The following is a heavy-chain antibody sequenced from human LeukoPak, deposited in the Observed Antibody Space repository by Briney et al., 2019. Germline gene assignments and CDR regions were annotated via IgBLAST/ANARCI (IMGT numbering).Heavy chain of an antibody. CDR3: AKYPYYDFPGGGSYFDY. CDR2: ISDSGGST. D-gene: IGHD3-3*01. CDR1: GFTFSSYG. J-gene: IGHJ4*02. V-gene: IGHV3-23*01. Sequence: GGSLRLSCAASGFTFSSYGMSWVRQAPGKGLEWVSVISDSGGSTYYADSVKGRFTISRDNSKNTLYLQMNSLRAEDTAVYYCAKYPYYDFPGGGSYFDYWGQGTLVTVSS.